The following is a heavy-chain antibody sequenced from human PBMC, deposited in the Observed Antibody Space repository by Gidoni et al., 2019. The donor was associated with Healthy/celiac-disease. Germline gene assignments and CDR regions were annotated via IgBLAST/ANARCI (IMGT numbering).Heavy chain of an antibody. CDR3: ARGLYDYVWGSYRFDY. CDR1: GFTFSSYW. D-gene: IGHD3-16*02. V-gene: IGHV3-7*03. Sequence: EVQLVESGGGLVQPGGSLRLSCAASGFTFSSYWMSWVRQAPGKGLEWVANIKQDGSEKYYVDSVKGRFTISRDNAKNSLYLQMNSLRAEDTAVYYCARGLYDYVWGSYRFDYWGQGTLVTVSS. CDR2: IKQDGSEK. J-gene: IGHJ4*02.